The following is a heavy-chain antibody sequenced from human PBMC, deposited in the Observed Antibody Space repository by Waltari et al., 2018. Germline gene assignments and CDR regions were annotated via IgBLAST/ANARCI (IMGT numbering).Heavy chain of an antibody. Sequence: EVQLVESGGGLVQPGGSLRLSCAASGFTFSSSWMSWVRQAPGKGLEWVANIKQDGSEKYYVDSVKGRFTISRDNAKNSLYLQMNSLRAEDTAVYYCARDPYSGYDDAFDIWGQGTMVTVSS. J-gene: IGHJ3*02. D-gene: IGHD5-12*01. V-gene: IGHV3-7*01. CDR1: GFTFSSSW. CDR3: ARDPYSGYDDAFDI. CDR2: IKQDGSEK.